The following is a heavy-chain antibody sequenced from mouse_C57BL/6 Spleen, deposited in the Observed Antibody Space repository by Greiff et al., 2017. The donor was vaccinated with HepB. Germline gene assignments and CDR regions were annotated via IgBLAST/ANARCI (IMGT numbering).Heavy chain of an antibody. CDR3: AHYGSSYAVY. Sequence: QVQLKQPGAELVKPGASVKLSCKASGYTFTSYWMHWVKQRPGQGLEWIGMIHPNSGSTNYNEKFKSKATLTVDKSSSTAYMQLSSLTSEDSAVYYCAHYGSSYAVYWGQGTTLTVSS. D-gene: IGHD1-1*01. CDR1: GYTFTSYW. CDR2: IHPNSGST. J-gene: IGHJ2*01. V-gene: IGHV1-64*01.